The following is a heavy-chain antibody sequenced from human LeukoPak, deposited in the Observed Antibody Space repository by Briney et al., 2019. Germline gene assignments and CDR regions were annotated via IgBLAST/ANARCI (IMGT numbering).Heavy chain of an antibody. D-gene: IGHD6-13*01. CDR1: GYTFTAYY. V-gene: IGHV1-2*04. CDR3: ARDRAAGYYYYGMDV. CDR2: INPNSGGT. J-gene: IGHJ6*02. Sequence: ASVKVSCKASGYTFTAYYIHWVRQAPGQGVEWMGWINPNSGGTNYAQKFKGWVTMTRDTSISTANIELSRLRSDDTAVYYCARDRAAGYYYYGMDVWGQGTTVTVSS.